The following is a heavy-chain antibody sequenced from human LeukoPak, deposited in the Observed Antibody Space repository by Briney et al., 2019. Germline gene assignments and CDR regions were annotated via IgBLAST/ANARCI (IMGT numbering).Heavy chain of an antibody. J-gene: IGHJ4*02. Sequence: PGGSLRLSCAASGFTFSTYWMGWVRQAPGKGLEWVANINQDEGEKHYVDSVKGRFTISRDNAKNSLYLQINSLRAEDTAVYYCARIYNIDSTVFRPFDCWGQGTLVTVSS. CDR2: INQDEGEK. V-gene: IGHV3-7*01. CDR1: GFTFSTYW. CDR3: ARIYNIDSTVFRPFDC. D-gene: IGHD2/OR15-2a*01.